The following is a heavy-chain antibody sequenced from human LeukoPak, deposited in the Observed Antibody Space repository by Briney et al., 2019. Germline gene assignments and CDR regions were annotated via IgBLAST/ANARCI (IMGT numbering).Heavy chain of an antibody. J-gene: IGHJ4*02. V-gene: IGHV3-30*03. CDR2: ISYDGSNK. CDR3: AIPSDPYYYGSGRLDY. D-gene: IGHD3-10*01. Sequence: PGGSLRLSCAASGFTFSSYGMHWVRQAPGKGLEWVAVISYDGSNKYYADSVKGRFTISRDNSKNTLYLQMNSLRAEDTAVYYCAIPSDPYYYGSGRLDYWGQGTLVTVSS. CDR1: GFTFSSYG.